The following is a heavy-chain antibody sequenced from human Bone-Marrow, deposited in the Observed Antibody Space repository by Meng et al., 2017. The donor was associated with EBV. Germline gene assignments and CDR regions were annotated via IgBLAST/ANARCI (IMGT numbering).Heavy chain of an antibody. Sequence: QVQLVQAGAEVKKPGASVKGSCKASGYTFTSYAMHWVRQSPGQRLEWMGWINAGNGNTKYSQKFQGRVTITRDTSASTAYMELSSLRSEDTAVYYCASNLLGSSGYPDWGQGTLVTVSS. D-gene: IGHD3-22*01. CDR2: INAGNGNT. CDR1: GYTFTSYA. J-gene: IGHJ4*02. V-gene: IGHV1-3*01. CDR3: ASNLLGSSGYPD.